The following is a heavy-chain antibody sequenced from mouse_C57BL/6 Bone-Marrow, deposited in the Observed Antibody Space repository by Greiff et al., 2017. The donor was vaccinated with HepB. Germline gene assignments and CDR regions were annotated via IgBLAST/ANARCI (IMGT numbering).Heavy chain of an antibody. V-gene: IGHV5-4*01. J-gene: IGHJ4*01. D-gene: IGHD1-1*01. CDR3: ARDYYGSRAFYAMDY. CDR1: GFTFSSYA. Sequence: VQLKESGGGLVKPGGSLKLSCAASGFTFSSYAMSWVRQTPEKRLEWVATINDGGSYTYYPDNVKGRFTISRDNAKNNLYLQMSHLKSEDTAMYYCARDYYGSRAFYAMDYWGQGTSVTVSS. CDR2: INDGGSYT.